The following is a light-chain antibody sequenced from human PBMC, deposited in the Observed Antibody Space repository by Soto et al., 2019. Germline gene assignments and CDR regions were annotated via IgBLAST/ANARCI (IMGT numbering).Light chain of an antibody. CDR3: SSKTSSRTPFV. Sequence: QPVLTQPVSVSGSPGQSITISCTRTSREVGGYKYVSWYQQHPGNAPRLMIDEVNNRPSGVPNRFSGSKSGNTASLTISGLQAEDEADYYCSSKTSSRTPFVFGTGTKVTVL. J-gene: IGLJ1*01. CDR1: SREVGGYKY. V-gene: IGLV2-14*01. CDR2: EVN.